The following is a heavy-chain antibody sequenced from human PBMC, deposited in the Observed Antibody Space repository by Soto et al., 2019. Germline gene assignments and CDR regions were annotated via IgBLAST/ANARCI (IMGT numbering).Heavy chain of an antibody. V-gene: IGHV2-5*01. CDR3: AHRPSGWYLFDY. CDR2: IYWNDDK. D-gene: IGHD6-19*01. CDR1: GFSLSTSGLG. J-gene: IGHJ4*02. Sequence: QITLKESGPTLVRPTQTLTLTCTFSGFSLSTSGLGVGWIRQPPGKALEWLALIYWNDDKRYSPSLKARLTIPNDTSKYQVVLTMTNMDPVDTATYYCAHRPSGWYLFDYWGQGTLVTVSS.